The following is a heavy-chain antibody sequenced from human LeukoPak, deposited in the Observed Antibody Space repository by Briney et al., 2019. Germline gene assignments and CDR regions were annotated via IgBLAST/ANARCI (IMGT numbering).Heavy chain of an antibody. CDR3: ARGRNWFDP. Sequence: SETLSLTCAVYGGSLNGHYWSWIRQPPGKGLEWIGRIYTSGSTNYNPSLKSRVTISVDTSKNQFSLKLSSVTAADTAVYYCARGRNWFDPWGQGTLVTVSS. CDR1: GGSLNGHY. V-gene: IGHV4-4*08. CDR2: IYTSGST. J-gene: IGHJ5*02.